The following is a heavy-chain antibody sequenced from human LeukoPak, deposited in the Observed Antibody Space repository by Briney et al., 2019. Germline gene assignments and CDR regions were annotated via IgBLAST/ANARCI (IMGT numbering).Heavy chain of an antibody. D-gene: IGHD5-12*01. CDR2: IWYDGSNK. V-gene: IGHV3-33*06. CDR1: GFTFSSYG. J-gene: IGHJ4*02. Sequence: PGRSLRLSCAASGFTFSSYGMHWVRQAPGKGLEWVAVIWYDGSNKYCADSVKGRFTIPRDNSKNTLYLQMNSLRAEDTAVYYCAKDRVATIRAPRAIGYWGQGTLVTVSS. CDR3: AKDRVATIRAPRAIGY.